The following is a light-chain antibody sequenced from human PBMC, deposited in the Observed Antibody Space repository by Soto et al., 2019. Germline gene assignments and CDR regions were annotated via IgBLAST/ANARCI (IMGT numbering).Light chain of an antibody. Sequence: EIVLTQSPGTLSLSPGDRATLSCRASQNVRSDYFAWYQQKPGQAPRLVMYGASIRTSGIPDRFSGSGSGTDFTLTISRLEPEDFAVYYCQQYVRSPWTFGQGTKVDIK. CDR3: QQYVRSPWT. V-gene: IGKV3-20*01. CDR2: GAS. CDR1: QNVRSDY. J-gene: IGKJ1*01.